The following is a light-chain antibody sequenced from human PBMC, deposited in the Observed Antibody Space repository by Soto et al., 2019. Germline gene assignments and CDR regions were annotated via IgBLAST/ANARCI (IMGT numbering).Light chain of an antibody. Sequence: DILMTQSPSSLSASVGDRVTITCRASQRISSNLNWYQQKPGNAPNLLIYAASTLQSGVPSRFSGSGSGTDFTLTISSLQPEDFATCYCQQSYSTPRTFGQGTKVEIK. J-gene: IGKJ1*01. V-gene: IGKV1-39*01. CDR2: AAS. CDR3: QQSYSTPRT. CDR1: QRISSN.